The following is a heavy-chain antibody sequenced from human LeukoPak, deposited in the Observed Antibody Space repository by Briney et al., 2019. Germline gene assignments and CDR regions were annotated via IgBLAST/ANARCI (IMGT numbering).Heavy chain of an antibody. V-gene: IGHV3-74*01. J-gene: IGHJ4*02. Sequence: GGSLILSCAASGFTFSSYWMHWVRQAPGKGLVWVSRINSDGSSTSYADSVKGRFTISRDNAKNTLYLQMNSLRAEDMAVYYCARDQGGSYYAGLDYWGQGTLVTVSS. CDR2: INSDGSST. D-gene: IGHD1-26*01. CDR1: GFTFSSYW. CDR3: ARDQGGSYYAGLDY.